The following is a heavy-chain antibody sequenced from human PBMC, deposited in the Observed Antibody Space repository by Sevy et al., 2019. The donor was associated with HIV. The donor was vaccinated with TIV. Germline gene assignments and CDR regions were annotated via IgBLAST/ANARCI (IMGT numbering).Heavy chain of an antibody. CDR3: VRGISGTTASERFDP. CDR2: IYFSGST. Sequence: SETLSLTCTVSGGSISSDDCYWSWIRQSPGKGLEWIGYIYFSGSTYYTASLRSRVSISIDTSKNQFFLKLTSVTAADTAVYYCVRGISGTTASERFDPWGQGTLVTVSS. J-gene: IGHJ5*02. CDR1: GGSISSDDCY. V-gene: IGHV4-30-4*01. D-gene: IGHD1-7*01.